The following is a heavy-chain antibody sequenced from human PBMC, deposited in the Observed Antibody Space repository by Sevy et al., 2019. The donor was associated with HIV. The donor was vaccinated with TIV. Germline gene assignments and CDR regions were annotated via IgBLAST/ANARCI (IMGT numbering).Heavy chain of an antibody. CDR3: PTHVRPANYYDSSGGIDY. D-gene: IGHD3-22*01. J-gene: IGHJ4*02. Sequence: SETLSLTCTVSGGSISSSSYYWGWIRQPPGKGLKWIGSIYYSGSTYYNPSLKSRVTISVDTSKNQFSLKLSSVTAADTAVYYCPTHVRPANYYDSSGGIDYWGQGTLVTVSS. CDR2: IYYSGST. V-gene: IGHV4-39*01. CDR1: GGSISSSSYY.